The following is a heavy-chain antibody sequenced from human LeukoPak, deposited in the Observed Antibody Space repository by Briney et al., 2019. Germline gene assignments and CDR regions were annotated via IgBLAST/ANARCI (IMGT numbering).Heavy chain of an antibody. D-gene: IGHD2-2*01. CDR3: APGLGYCISSSCYGYNWFDP. Sequence: TLSLTCTVSGGSISSGGYYWSWIRQHPGKGLEWIGYIYYSGSTYYNPSLKSRVTISVDTSKNQFSLKLSSVTAADTAVYYCAPGLGYCISSSCYGYNWFDPWGQGTLVTVSS. CDR1: GGSISSGGYY. CDR2: IYYSGST. V-gene: IGHV4-31*03. J-gene: IGHJ5*02.